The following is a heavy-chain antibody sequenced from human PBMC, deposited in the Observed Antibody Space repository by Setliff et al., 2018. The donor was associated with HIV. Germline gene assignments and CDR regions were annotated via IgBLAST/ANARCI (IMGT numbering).Heavy chain of an antibody. CDR3: ARVVWTAAAGTIDYFYYGLDV. CDR1: GVSISNSRYY. V-gene: IGHV4-39*07. D-gene: IGHD6-13*01. Sequence: SETLSLTCTVSGVSISNSRYYWGWIRQPPGKGLEWIGGLHYSGSTYYKASLKSRVTISSDTSKNQFSLKLSSVTAADTAVYFCARVVWTAAAGTIDYFYYGLDVWGQGTTVTVSS. CDR2: LHYSGST. J-gene: IGHJ6*02.